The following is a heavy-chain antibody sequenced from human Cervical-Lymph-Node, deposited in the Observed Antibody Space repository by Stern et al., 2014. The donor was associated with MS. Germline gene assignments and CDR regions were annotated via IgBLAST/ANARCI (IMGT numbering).Heavy chain of an antibody. V-gene: IGHV3-23*04. D-gene: IGHD3-16*01. J-gene: IGHJ6*02. CDR1: GFTFDDYA. CDR3: ARDKGVGSPSWGLYDYYYALDV. CDR2: ISGSGGST. Sequence: VQLVESGGGLVQPGRSLRLSCAASGFTFDDYAVHWVRQAPGKGLEWVSAISGSGGSTYYADSVKGRFTISRDNSKNTLYLQMNSLRAEDTAVYYCARDKGVGSPSWGLYDYYYALDVWGQGTTVTVSS.